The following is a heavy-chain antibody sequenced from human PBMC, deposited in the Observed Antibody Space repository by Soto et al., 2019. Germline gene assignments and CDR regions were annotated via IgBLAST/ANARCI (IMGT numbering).Heavy chain of an antibody. V-gene: IGHV3-23*01. Sequence: GGSLRLSCASSGLTFRSYAMGLVRQAPGKGLEWVSTLTRSGTTPYAESVRGRFTISRDNSKNTLYLQMDDLRAEDTAVYYCVREFAPGSPNYDYWGLGTLVTVSS. CDR3: VREFAPGSPNYDY. D-gene: IGHD3-10*01. CDR1: GLTFRSYA. J-gene: IGHJ4*02. CDR2: LTRSGTT.